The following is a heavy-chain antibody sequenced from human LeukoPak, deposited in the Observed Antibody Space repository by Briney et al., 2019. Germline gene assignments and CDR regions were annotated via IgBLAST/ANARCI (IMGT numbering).Heavy chain of an antibody. CDR2: IYHSGSS. Sequence: PSETLSLTCTVSGYSISSGYYWGWIRQPPGRGLEWIGSIYHSGSSYYNPSLKSRVTISIDTSKNQFSLKLSSVTAADTAVYYCARDSTYYYGSGLFPLWGQGTLVTVSS. D-gene: IGHD3-10*01. CDR1: GYSISSGYY. V-gene: IGHV4-38-2*02. J-gene: IGHJ4*02. CDR3: ARDSTYYYGSGLFPL.